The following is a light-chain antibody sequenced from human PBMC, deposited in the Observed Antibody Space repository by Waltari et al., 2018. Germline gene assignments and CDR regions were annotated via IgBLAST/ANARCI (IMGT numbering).Light chain of an antibody. Sequence: QLVLTQSPSASASLGASVKLTCTLSSGHSSYAIAWHQQQPEKGPRYLMKLNSDGSHSKGDGIPDRFSGSSSGAERYFTISSLQSEDEADYYCQTWGTGIPVFGGGTKLTVL. J-gene: IGLJ3*02. CDR3: QTWGTGIPV. V-gene: IGLV4-69*01. CDR1: SGHSSYA. CDR2: LNSDGSH.